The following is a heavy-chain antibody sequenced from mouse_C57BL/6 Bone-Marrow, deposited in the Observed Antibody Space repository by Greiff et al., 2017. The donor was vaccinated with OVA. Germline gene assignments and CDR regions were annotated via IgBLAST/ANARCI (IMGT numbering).Heavy chain of an antibody. D-gene: IGHD1-1*01. CDR3: ANYYGSSYPYWYFDV. V-gene: IGHV1-9*01. CDR2: ILPGSGST. J-gene: IGHJ1*03. CDR1: GYTFTGYW. Sequence: QVQLKQSGAELMKPGASVKLSCKATGYTFTGYWIEWVKQRPGHGLEWIGEILPGSGSTNYNEKFKGKATFTADTSSTTAYMQLSSLTTEDSAIYYCANYYGSSYPYWYFDVWGTGTTVTVSS.